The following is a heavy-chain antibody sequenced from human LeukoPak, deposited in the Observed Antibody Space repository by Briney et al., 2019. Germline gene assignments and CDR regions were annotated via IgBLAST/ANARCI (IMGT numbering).Heavy chain of an antibody. J-gene: IGHJ4*02. D-gene: IGHD4-17*01. CDR3: ARDRSGYGDYTDY. Sequence: GGSLRLSCAASGFTFSNYAMSWIRQAPGKGLEWVSYISSSGSTIYYADSVKGRFTISRDNAKNSLYLQMNSLRAEDTAVYYCARDRSGYGDYTDYWGQGTLVTVSS. CDR1: GFTFSNYA. CDR2: ISSSGSTI. V-gene: IGHV3-11*01.